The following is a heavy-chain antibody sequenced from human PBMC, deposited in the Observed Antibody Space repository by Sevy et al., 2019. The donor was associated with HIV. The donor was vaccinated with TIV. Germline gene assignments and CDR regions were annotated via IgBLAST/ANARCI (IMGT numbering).Heavy chain of an antibody. Sequence: GGSLRLSCAASGFTFSNYAMHWVCQAPGKGLEWVAVISYDGSNKYYADSVRGRFTISRDSSKNTLYLQMNSLRPEDTAVYYCARDLEVYGGWEQTSQGMDVWGQGTTVTVSS. J-gene: IGHJ6*02. CDR3: ARDLEVYGGWEQTSQGMDV. CDR2: ISYDGSNK. V-gene: IGHV3-30-3*01. CDR1: GFTFSNYA. D-gene: IGHD1-26*01.